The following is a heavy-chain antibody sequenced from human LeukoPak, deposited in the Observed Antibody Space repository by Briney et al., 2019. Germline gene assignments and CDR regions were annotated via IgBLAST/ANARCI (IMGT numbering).Heavy chain of an antibody. V-gene: IGHV3-21*01. J-gene: IGHJ6*02. D-gene: IGHD3-10*01. CDR1: GFTFSSYS. CDR3: ARDGGSGSYYKNYYYYYGMDV. Sequence: GGSLRLSCAASGFTFSSYSMNWVRQAPGKGLEWVSSISSSSSYIYYADSVKGRFTISRDNAKNSLYLQMNSLRTEDTAVYYCARDGGSGSYYKNYYYYYGMDVWGQGTTVTVSS. CDR2: ISSSSSYI.